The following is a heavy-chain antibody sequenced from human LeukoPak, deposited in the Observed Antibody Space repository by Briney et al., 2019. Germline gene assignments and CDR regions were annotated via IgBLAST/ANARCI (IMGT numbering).Heavy chain of an antibody. CDR3: ARSVSDSGWYSAEYFQH. J-gene: IGHJ1*01. CDR2: TYYRSKWYN. V-gene: IGHV6-1*01. CDR1: GDSVSSNSAA. D-gene: IGHD6-13*01. Sequence: SQTLSLTCAISGDSVSSNSAAWNWIRQSPSRGLEWLGRTYYRSKWYNDYAVSVKSRITINPDTSKNQFSLQLNSVTPEDTAVYYCARSVSDSGWYSAEYFQHWGQGTLVTVSS.